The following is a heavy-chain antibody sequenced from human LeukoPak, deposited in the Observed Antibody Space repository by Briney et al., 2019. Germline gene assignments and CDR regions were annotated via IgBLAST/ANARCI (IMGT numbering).Heavy chain of an antibody. Sequence: PGGSLRLSCAASGFTFSSYGTHWVRQAPGKGLEWVAVISYDGSNKYYADSVKGRFTISRDNSKNTLYLQMNSLRAEDTAVYYCAKDRAAAKRVDYFDYWGQGTLVTVSS. D-gene: IGHD2-15*01. CDR2: ISYDGSNK. CDR1: GFTFSSYG. CDR3: AKDRAAAKRVDYFDY. J-gene: IGHJ4*02. V-gene: IGHV3-30*18.